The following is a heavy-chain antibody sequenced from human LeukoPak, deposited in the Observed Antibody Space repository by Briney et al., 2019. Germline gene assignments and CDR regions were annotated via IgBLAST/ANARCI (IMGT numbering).Heavy chain of an antibody. CDR3: VKTEDIVVVPAAMPFDY. CDR2: ISSNGGST. V-gene: IGHV3-64D*06. CDR1: GFTFSSYA. D-gene: IGHD2-2*01. J-gene: IGHJ4*02. Sequence: PGGSLRLSCSASGFTFSSYAMHWVRQAPGKGLEYVSAISSNGGSTYYADSVKGRFTIFRDNSKNTLYLQMSSLRAEDTAVYYCVKTEDIVVVPAAMPFDYWGQGTLVTVSS.